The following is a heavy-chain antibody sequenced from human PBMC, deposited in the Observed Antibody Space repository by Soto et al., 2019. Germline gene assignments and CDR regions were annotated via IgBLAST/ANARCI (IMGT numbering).Heavy chain of an antibody. D-gene: IGHD1-26*01. CDR3: AVCGGCGADS. CDR2: ISAYNGNT. J-gene: IGHJ4*02. CDR1: GYTFASYG. V-gene: IGHV1-18*01. Sequence: QVQLVQSGAEVKKPGASVKVSCKASGYTFASYGISWVRQAPGQGLEWMGWISAYNGNTNYAQKLQGRVTMTTDTSPRTAHMYLRWRRADDTAVHYCAVCGGCGADSRGQATLATLSS.